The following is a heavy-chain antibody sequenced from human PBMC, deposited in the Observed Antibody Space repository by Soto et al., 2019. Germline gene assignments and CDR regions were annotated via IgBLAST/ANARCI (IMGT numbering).Heavy chain of an antibody. J-gene: IGHJ4*01. V-gene: IGHV3-53*01. D-gene: IGHD2-2*01. CDR3: ARDPNLYCSGTDCYVY. CDR1: GFTVSSNY. CDR2: IYSGGST. Sequence: GGSLRLSCAASGFTVSSNYMSWVRQAPGKGLEWVSVIYSGGSTYYADSVKDRFTISRDNSKNTLYLQMSSLRAEDTAVYYCARDPNLYCSGTDCYVYWGHGTLVTVSS.